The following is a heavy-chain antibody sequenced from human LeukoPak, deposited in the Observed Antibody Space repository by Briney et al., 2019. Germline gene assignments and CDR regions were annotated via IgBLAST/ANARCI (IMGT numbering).Heavy chain of an antibody. CDR3: ARGTYYDSSAYSGVRLFDY. J-gene: IGHJ4*02. CDR1: GYTFTGYY. V-gene: IGHV1-2*02. Sequence: GASVKVSREASGYTFTGYYMHWVRRAPGQGLEWMGWINPNSGRTNYAQKFQGRVTMTGDTSISTAYMELTRLTSDDTAVYYCARGTYYDSSAYSGVRLFDYWGQGTLVTVSS. CDR2: INPNSGRT. D-gene: IGHD3-22*01.